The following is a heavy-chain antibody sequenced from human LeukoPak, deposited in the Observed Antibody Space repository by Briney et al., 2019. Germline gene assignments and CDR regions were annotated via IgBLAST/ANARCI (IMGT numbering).Heavy chain of an antibody. V-gene: IGHV4-4*07. CDR3: ARGSGSYYYYYMDV. CDR1: GGSISSYY. CDR2: IYTSGTT. Sequence: KPSGTLSLTCTVSGGSISSYYWSWIRQPAGKGLEWIGRIYTSGTTNCNPSLKSRVTMSVDTSKNQFSLNLSSVTAADTAVYYCARGSGSYYYYYMDVWGKGTTVTVSS. J-gene: IGHJ6*03.